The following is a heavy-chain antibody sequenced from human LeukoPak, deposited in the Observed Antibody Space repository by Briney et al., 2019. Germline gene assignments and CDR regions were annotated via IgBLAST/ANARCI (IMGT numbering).Heavy chain of an antibody. V-gene: IGHV1-69*04. CDR2: IIPILGIA. Sequence: GASVKVSCKASGGTFSSYAISWVRQAPGQGLEWMGRIIPILGIANYAQKFQGRVTITADKSTSTAYMELSSLRSEDTAVYYCAFETVDTAMARPFDYWGQGTLVTVSS. CDR3: AFETVDTAMARPFDY. J-gene: IGHJ4*02. CDR1: GGTFSSYA. D-gene: IGHD5-18*01.